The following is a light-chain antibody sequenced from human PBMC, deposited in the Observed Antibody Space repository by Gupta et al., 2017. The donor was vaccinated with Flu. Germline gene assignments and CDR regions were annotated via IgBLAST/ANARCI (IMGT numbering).Light chain of an antibody. CDR3: YTHVGSGTWV. V-gene: IGLV2-23*02. CDR1: SSDL. J-gene: IGLJ3*02. CDR2: DVT. Sequence: GSTGQSTTSSCTGASSDLLSWSQQHPGEVPKLLIYDVTERPSGVSNRFSGSKSGSTASLTISGLQAEDEADYYCYTHVGSGTWVFGGGTKLTVL.